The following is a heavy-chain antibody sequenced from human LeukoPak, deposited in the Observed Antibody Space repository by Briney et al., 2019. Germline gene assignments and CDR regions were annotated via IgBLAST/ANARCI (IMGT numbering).Heavy chain of an antibody. Sequence: PGGSLRLSCTTSAFAVSSNYMSWVRQAPGKSLEWVSVIYSGGDTYYADSVKGRFTISRDNSKNTLFLQTNSLRAEDTAVYYCARERGRGVISPYFDYWSQGTLVTVSS. CDR1: AFAVSSNY. CDR2: IYSGGDT. V-gene: IGHV3-53*01. D-gene: IGHD3-10*01. J-gene: IGHJ4*02. CDR3: ARERGRGVISPYFDY.